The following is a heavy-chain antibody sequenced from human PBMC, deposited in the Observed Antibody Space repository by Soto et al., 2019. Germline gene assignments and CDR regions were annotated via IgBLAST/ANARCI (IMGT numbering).Heavy chain of an antibody. CDR3: ARHGRSFDCLLYAPPPFDY. J-gene: IGHJ4*02. V-gene: IGHV5-51*01. CDR2: IYPGDSDT. Sequence: GESLKISCKGSGYSFTSYWIGWVRQMPGKGLEWMGIIYPGDSDTRYSPSFQGQVTISADKSISTAYLQWSSLKASDTAMYYCARHGRSFDCLLYAPPPFDYWCQGTLVTVSS. D-gene: IGHD3-9*01. CDR1: GYSFTSYW.